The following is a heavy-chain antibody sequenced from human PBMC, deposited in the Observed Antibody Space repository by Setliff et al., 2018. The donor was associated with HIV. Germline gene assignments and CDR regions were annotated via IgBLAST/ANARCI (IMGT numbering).Heavy chain of an antibody. CDR3: ARDPVAAVVLGFDNWFDP. V-gene: IGHV3-7*01. CDR2: LTPDGGQV. CDR1: GFTFSFDW. J-gene: IGHJ5*02. D-gene: IGHD2-15*01. Sequence: GALRLSCAASGFTFSFDWMSWVRQAPGKGLEWVASLTPDGGQVYYADSVRGRFTISRDNAKNSLYLQMNSLRAEDTAVYYCARDPVAAVVLGFDNWFDPWGQGTLVTVSS.